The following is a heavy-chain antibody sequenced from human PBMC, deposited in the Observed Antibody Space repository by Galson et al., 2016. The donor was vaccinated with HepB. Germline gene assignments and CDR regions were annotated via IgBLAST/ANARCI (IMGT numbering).Heavy chain of an antibody. J-gene: IGHJ6*03. CDR2: ISGSGGRT. D-gene: IGHD6-13*01. Sequence: SLRLSCAASGFRFSSYAVSWVRQAPGKGLEWVSGISGSGGRTYYADSVKGRFTISRDNSKNTLFLQMTALRVEDTAVYYCARDYSRSGPMYSYYYMDVWGRGTTVTVSS. CDR3: ARDYSRSGPMYSYYYMDV. V-gene: IGHV3-23*01. CDR1: GFRFSSYA.